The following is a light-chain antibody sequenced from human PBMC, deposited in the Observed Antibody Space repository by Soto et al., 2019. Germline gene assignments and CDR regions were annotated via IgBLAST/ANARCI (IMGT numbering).Light chain of an antibody. CDR2: AAS. J-gene: IGKJ2*01. CDR3: QQSHGIPYT. Sequence: DIQMTQSPSSLSASVGDRVTITCRASQTISTYLNWYQQKPGEAPKLLIYAASKLQSGVPSRFSGSGSGTDVTLTISSLQPEDFATYYCQQSHGIPYTFGQGTKLENK. V-gene: IGKV1-39*01. CDR1: QTISTY.